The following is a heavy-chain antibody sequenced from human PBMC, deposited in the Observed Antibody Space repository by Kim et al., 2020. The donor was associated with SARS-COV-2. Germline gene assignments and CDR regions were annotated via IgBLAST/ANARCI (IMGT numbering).Heavy chain of an antibody. Sequence: SVKVSCKASGGTFSSYAISWVRQAPGQGLEWMGGIIPIFGTANYAQKFQGRVTITADESTSTAYMELSSLRSEDTAVYYCARDRNYYDSSGSMGGYFDYWGQGTLVTVSS. J-gene: IGHJ4*02. V-gene: IGHV1-69*13. D-gene: IGHD3-22*01. CDR1: GGTFSSYA. CDR2: IIPIFGTA. CDR3: ARDRNYYDSSGSMGGYFDY.